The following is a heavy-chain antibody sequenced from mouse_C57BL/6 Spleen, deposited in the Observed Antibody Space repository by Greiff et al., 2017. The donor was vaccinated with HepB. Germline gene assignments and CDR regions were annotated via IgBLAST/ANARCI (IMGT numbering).Heavy chain of an antibody. J-gene: IGHJ3*01. CDR2: IYPGDGDT. V-gene: IGHV1-80*01. D-gene: IGHD2-4*01. Sequence: QVQLKESGAELVKPGASVKISCKASGYAFSSYWMNWVKQRPGKGLEWIGQIYPGDGDTNYNGKFKGKATLTADKSSSTAYMQLSSLTSEDSAVYFCARGDDYDRFAYWGQGTLVTVSA. CDR1: GYAFSSYW. CDR3: ARGDDYDRFAY.